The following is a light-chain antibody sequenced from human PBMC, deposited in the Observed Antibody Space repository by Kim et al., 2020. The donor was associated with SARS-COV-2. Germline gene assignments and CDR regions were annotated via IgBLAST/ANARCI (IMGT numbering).Light chain of an antibody. CDR3: QSTDTSGTWV. J-gene: IGLJ3*02. V-gene: IGLV3-25*03. Sequence: VSPGRTARVACSGDGLPQNYAYGYPQRPGQAPLWGIYKDIGRPSGIAERFSGSTSGTTLTLTITAVQAEDEADYYCQSTDTSGTWVFGGGTQLTVL. CDR2: KDI. CDR1: GLPQNY.